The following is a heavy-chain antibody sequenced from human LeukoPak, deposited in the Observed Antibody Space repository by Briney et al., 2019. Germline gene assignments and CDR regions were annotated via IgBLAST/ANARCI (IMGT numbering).Heavy chain of an antibody. V-gene: IGHV1-8*01. CDR1: GYTFTSYD. CDR2: MNPNSGNT. Sequence: ASVKVSCKASGYTFTSYDINWVRQATGQGLGWMGWMNPNSGNTGYAQKFQGRVTMTRNTSISTAYMELSSLRSEDTAVYYCARGIAAAGTIVSPSDYWGQGTLVTVSS. J-gene: IGHJ4*02. D-gene: IGHD6-13*01. CDR3: ARGIAAAGTIVSPSDY.